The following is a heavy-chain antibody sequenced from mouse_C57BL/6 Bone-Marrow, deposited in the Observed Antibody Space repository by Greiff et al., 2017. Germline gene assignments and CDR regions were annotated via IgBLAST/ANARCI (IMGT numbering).Heavy chain of an antibody. CDR3: AISLLPVVFDV. CDR2: IHPSDSAT. J-gene: IGHJ1*03. D-gene: IGHD1-1*01. CDR1: GYTFTSYW. Sequence: QVHVKQSGAELVKPGASVKVSCKASGYTFTSYWMHWVKQRPGQGLEWIGRIHPSDSATNYNQKFKGKATLTVDKSSSTAYMQLSSLTSEDSAVYYCAISLLPVVFDVWGTGTTVTVSS. V-gene: IGHV1-74*01.